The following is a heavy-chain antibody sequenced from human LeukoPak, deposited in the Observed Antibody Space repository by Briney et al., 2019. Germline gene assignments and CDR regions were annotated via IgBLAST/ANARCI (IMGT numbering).Heavy chain of an antibody. CDR1: GGSFSGYY. J-gene: IGHJ4*02. V-gene: IGHV4-34*01. CDR2: INHSGST. D-gene: IGHD2-15*01. Sequence: PSETLSLTCAVYGGSFSGYYWSWIRQPPGKGLEWIGEINHSGSTNYNPSLKSRVTISVGTSKNQFSLKLSSVTAADTAVYYCARLNNCSGGSCYSGIDYWGQGTLVTVSS. CDR3: ARLNNCSGGSCYSGIDY.